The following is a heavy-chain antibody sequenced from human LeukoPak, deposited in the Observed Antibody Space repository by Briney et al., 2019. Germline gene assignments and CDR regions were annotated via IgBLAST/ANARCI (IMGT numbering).Heavy chain of an antibody. CDR2: IGGSGSDT. D-gene: IGHD3-3*01. CDR3: AKTLRDLEWLTGELDV. J-gene: IGHJ6*02. Sequence: GGSLRLSCAASGFSISSYAMSWVRQTPGKGLEWVSAIGGSGSDTSYTDSVKGRFTISRDNSKSTLYLQMNSLRAEDTAVYHCAKTLRDLEWLTGELDVWGQGTAVTVSS. V-gene: IGHV3-23*01. CDR1: GFSISSYA.